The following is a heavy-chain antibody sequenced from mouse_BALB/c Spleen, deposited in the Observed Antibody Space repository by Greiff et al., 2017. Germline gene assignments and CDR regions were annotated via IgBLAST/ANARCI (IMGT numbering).Heavy chain of an antibody. J-gene: IGHJ4*01. CDR1: GFSLTGYG. V-gene: IGHV2-6-7*01. CDR3: ARDGYYGNYAYAMDY. D-gene: IGHD2-1*01. Sequence: VQRVESGPGLVAPSQSLSITCTVSGFSLTGYGVNWVRQPPGKGLEWLGMIWGDGSTDYNSALKSRLSISKDNSKSQVFLKMNSLQTDDTARYYCARDGYYGNYAYAMDYWGQGTSVTVSS. CDR2: IWGDGST.